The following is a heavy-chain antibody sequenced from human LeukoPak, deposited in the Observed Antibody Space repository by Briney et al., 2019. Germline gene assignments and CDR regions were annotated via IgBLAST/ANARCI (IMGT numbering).Heavy chain of an antibody. J-gene: IGHJ4*02. D-gene: IGHD3-9*01. CDR1: GGSFSGYY. CDR3: ARGRPDYDILTGQRMYYFDY. Sequence: PSETLSLTCAVYGGSFSGYYWSWIRQPPGKGLEWIGEINHSGSTNYNPSLKSRVTISVDTSKNQFSLKLSSVTAADTAVYYCARGRPDYDILTGQRMYYFDYWGQGTLVTVSS. CDR2: INHSGST. V-gene: IGHV4-34*01.